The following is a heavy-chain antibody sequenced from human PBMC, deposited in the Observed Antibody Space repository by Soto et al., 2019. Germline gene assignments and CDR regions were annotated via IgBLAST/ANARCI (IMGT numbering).Heavy chain of an antibody. V-gene: IGHV1-69*08. CDR1: GGTFSSYT. Sequence: QVQLVQSGAEVKKPGSSVKVSCKASGGTFSSYTISWVRQAPGQGLEWMGRIIPILGIANYAQKFQGRATXXGXKXXSPADMELSSLRAEDTAVYYCAGEGTVVVTATLDYWGQGTLVTVSS. CDR2: IIPILGIA. J-gene: IGHJ4*02. CDR3: AGEGTVVVTATLDY. D-gene: IGHD2-21*02.